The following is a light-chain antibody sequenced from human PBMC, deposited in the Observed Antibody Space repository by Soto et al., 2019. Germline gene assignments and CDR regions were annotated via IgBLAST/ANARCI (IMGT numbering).Light chain of an antibody. Sequence: EIVMTQSPATLSVSPEERATLSCRASQSGSYNLAWYQQNPGQAPRLLIYGASTRATGIPARFSGGGSGTQSTLPISRGHTEECPDYHCQQYNRFHLSFGGGTPV. CDR2: GAS. J-gene: IGKJ4*01. CDR3: QQYNRFHLS. CDR1: QSGSYN. V-gene: IGKV3-15*01.